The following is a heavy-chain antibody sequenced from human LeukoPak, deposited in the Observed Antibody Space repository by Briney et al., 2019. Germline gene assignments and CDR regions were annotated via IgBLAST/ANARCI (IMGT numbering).Heavy chain of an antibody. CDR1: GFTFSSYW. V-gene: IGHV3-7*01. CDR3: ARASSRPYSSSWYSDY. Sequence: GGSLRLSCAAFGFTFSSYWMSWVRQAPGKGLEWVANIKQDGSEKYYVDSVKGRFTISRDNAKNSLYLQMNSLRAEDTAVYYCARASSRPYSSSWYSDYWGQGTLVTVSS. D-gene: IGHD6-13*01. J-gene: IGHJ4*02. CDR2: IKQDGSEK.